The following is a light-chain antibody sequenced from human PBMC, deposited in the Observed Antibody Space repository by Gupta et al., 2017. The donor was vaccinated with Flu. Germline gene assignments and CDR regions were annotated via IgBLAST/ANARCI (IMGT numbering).Light chain of an antibody. V-gene: IGKV3-20*01. Sequence: EIALTQSPDTLSLSPGERATLSCRASQRVSATSLAWYQHKRGQAPRLLVYGASTRATGVPDRFTGSXSGADFXRTSDRMETEDFVGYYGQLYDTFGXGTTLDNK. J-gene: IGKJ3*01. CDR2: GAS. CDR3: QLYDT. CDR1: QRVSATS.